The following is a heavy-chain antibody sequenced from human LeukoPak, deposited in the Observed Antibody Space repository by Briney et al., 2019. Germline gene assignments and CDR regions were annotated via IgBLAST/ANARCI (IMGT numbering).Heavy chain of an antibody. CDR3: AREVGWHFDL. CDR2: IKQGGSEK. CDR1: EFTFSTYW. Sequence: PGGSLRLSCVASEFTFSTYWMSWVRQAPGKGLEWVANIKQGGSEKYSVDSVRRRFTISRDNAKNSLYLQMNSLRVEDTAVYYCAREVGWHFDLWGRGTLVTVSS. V-gene: IGHV3-7*01. J-gene: IGHJ2*01. D-gene: IGHD1-26*01.